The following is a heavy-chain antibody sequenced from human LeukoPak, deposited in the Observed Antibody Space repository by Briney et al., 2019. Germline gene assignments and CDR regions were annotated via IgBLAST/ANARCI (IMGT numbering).Heavy chain of an antibody. CDR3: ARSIVATINPDY. Sequence: SETLSLTCTVSGGSISSYYWSWIRQPPGKELEWIGYIYYSGSTNYNPSLKSRVTISVDTSKNLFSLKLSSVTAADTAVYYCARSIVATINPDYWGQGTLVSVSS. V-gene: IGHV4-59*01. D-gene: IGHD5-12*01. CDR1: GGSISSYY. J-gene: IGHJ4*02. CDR2: IYYSGST.